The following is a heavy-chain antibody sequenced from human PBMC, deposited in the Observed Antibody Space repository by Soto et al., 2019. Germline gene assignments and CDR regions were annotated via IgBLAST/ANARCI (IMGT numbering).Heavy chain of an antibody. J-gene: IGHJ1*01. CDR3: AKRRLNTITSLSDW. D-gene: IGHD3-16*02. V-gene: IGHV3-23*01. CDR2: ISGSKMTT. CDR1: GFSFSEYG. Sequence: QPGGSLRLSCVASGFSFSEYGMSWVRQTPQKTLEWVASISGSKMTTFYPDSVKGRFFISRDNSDNTLHLQMNSLRDDDTAIYYCAKRRLNTITSLSDWWGQGVQVTVSS.